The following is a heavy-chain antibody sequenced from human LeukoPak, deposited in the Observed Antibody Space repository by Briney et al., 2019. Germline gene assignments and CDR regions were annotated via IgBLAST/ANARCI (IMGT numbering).Heavy chain of an antibody. CDR2: INHSGST. D-gene: IGHD6-19*01. V-gene: IGHV4-34*01. CDR3: ARDAVAVAKPFDY. CDR1: GGSFSGYY. Sequence: PSETLSLTCAVYGGSFSGYYWSWIRQPPGNGLEWIGEINHSGSTNYNPSLKSRVTISVDTSKNQFSLKLSSVTAADTAVYYCARDAVAVAKPFDYWGQGTLVTVSS. J-gene: IGHJ4*02.